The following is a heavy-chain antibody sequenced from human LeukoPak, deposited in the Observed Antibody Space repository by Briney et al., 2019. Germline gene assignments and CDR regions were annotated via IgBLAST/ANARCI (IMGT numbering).Heavy chain of an antibody. D-gene: IGHD2-21*01. CDR3: ASGDGYLQPY. J-gene: IGHJ4*02. CDR1: EFSVSGKF. V-gene: IGHV3-53*01. CDR2: IHYDGKI. Sequence: GGSLRLSCAASEFSVSGKFMSWVRQAPGKGLEWVSIIHYDGKIRYAGSVGGRFTIYRDDSENTLFLQMNSLRVDVTAVYFCASGDGYLQPYWGQGTLVTVSS.